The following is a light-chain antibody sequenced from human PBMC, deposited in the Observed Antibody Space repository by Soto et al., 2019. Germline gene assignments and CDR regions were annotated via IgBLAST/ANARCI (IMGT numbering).Light chain of an antibody. CDR2: GVS. J-gene: IGKJ3*01. Sequence: EIVLTQSPGTLSLSPGERATLSCRASQRISSSFLAWYQQRPGQAPRLLIHGVSSKAAGIPDRFSGSGSGTDFTLTINKQEPEDFALYFCQQYGSPPFTLGPATQLEIK. V-gene: IGKV3-20*01. CDR3: QQYGSPPFT. CDR1: QRISSSF.